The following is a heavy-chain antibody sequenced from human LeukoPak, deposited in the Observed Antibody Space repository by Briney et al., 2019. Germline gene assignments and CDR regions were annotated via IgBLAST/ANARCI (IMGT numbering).Heavy chain of an antibody. CDR1: GFTFNRYW. CDR2: SHNDGNSV. D-gene: IGHD3-10*01. J-gene: IGHJ4*02. CDR3: VRHNYGYDY. V-gene: IGHV3-74*01. Sequence: PGGSLRLSCAASGFTFNRYWMHWVRQVPGKEVVWVSRSHNDGNSVSYADSVKGRFTVSRDNAKNTLYLQMNRLRPEDTAVYYCVRHNYGYDYWGQGTLVTVSS.